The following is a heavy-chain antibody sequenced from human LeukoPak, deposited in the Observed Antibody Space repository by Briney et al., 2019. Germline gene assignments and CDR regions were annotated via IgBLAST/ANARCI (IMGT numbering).Heavy chain of an antibody. CDR3: ARKVYYDFWRGSGYFQH. J-gene: IGHJ1*01. D-gene: IGHD3-3*01. CDR1: GGSISSYY. CDR2: IYYSGST. V-gene: IGHV4-59*12. Sequence: SETLSLTCTVSGGSISSYYWSWIRQPPGKGLEWIGYIYYSGSTNYNPSLKSRVTISVDTSKNQFPLKLSSVTAADTAVYYCARKVYYDFWRGSGYFQHWGQGTLVTVSS.